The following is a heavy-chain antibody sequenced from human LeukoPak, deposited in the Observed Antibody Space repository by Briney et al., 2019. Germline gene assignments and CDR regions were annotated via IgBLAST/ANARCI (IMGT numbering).Heavy chain of an antibody. CDR1: GDSISSYY. V-gene: IGHV4-59*01. Sequence: SETLSLTCTVSGDSISSYYWSWIRQPSGKGLEWIGYIHYSGSTNYNPSLKSRVTISIDTSKNQFSLKLSSVTAADTAVYYCARDVSGVVVAIASWGQGIPVTVSS. D-gene: IGHD6-19*01. CDR3: ARDVSGVVVAIAS. CDR2: IHYSGST. J-gene: IGHJ4*02.